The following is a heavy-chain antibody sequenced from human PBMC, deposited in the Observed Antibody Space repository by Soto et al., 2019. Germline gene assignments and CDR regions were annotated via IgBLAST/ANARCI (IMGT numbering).Heavy chain of an antibody. CDR2: VRADGNEK. D-gene: IGHD3-3*01. J-gene: IGHJ4*01. CDR1: GFSFRSYD. CDR3: ASVFRVFLEWFGADH. V-gene: IGHV3-33*01. Sequence: QVQLVESGGGVVQPGRSLRLSCAASGFSFRSYDMHWVRQAPGKGLEWVAGVRADGNEKYYADSVKGRFSISRDNSRNTLYLKMDTPPAEYAAVYYCASVFRVFLEWFGADHWGHGTLVAVSS.